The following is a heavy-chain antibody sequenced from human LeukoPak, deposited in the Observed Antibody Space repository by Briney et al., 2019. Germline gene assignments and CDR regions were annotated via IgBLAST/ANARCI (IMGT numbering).Heavy chain of an antibody. CDR3: ARDGWFGDYNWFDP. D-gene: IGHD3-10*01. V-gene: IGHV3-48*01. CDR2: ISSASNTI. CDR1: GFTFSSYS. J-gene: IGHJ5*02. Sequence: GESLRLSCAASGFTFSSYSMNWVRQAPGKGLEWVSYISSASNTIYYADSVKGRFTISRDNAKNSLYLQMNSLRAEDAAMYYCARDGWFGDYNWFDPWGQGTLVTVSS.